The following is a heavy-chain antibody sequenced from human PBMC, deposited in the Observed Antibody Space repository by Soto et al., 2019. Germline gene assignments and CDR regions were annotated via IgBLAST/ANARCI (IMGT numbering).Heavy chain of an antibody. CDR1: GFTFSSYW. D-gene: IGHD3-10*01. CDR2: INSDGSSS. CDR3: VKDYYGSGNYFSYYGMDV. V-gene: IGHV3-74*01. J-gene: IGHJ6*02. Sequence: GGSLRLSCAASGFTFSSYWMHWVRQAPEKGLVWVSHINSDGSSSTYADSVKGRFTISRDDAKNTLYLQMNSLRAEDTAVYYCVKDYYGSGNYFSYYGMDVWGQGTTVTVSS.